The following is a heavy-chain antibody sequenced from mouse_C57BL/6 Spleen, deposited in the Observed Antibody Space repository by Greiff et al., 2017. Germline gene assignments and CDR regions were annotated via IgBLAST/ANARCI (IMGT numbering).Heavy chain of an antibody. J-gene: IGHJ2*01. CDR3: ARVRQLRLFDY. CDR1: GFTFSDYY. D-gene: IGHD3-2*02. CDR2: INYDGSST. V-gene: IGHV5-16*01. Sequence: VQLKESEGGLVQPGSSMKLSCTASGFTFSDYYMAWVRQVPEKGLEWVANINYDGSSTYYLDSLKSRFIISRDNAKNILYLQMSSLKSEDTATYYCARVRQLRLFDYWGQGTTLTVSS.